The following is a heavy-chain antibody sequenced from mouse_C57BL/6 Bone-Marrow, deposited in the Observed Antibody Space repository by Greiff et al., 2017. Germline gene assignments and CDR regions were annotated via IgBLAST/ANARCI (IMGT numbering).Heavy chain of an antibody. J-gene: IGHJ3*01. V-gene: IGHV1-69*01. D-gene: IGHD2-3*01. CDR2: IDPSDSYT. CDR3: ARDGYYVWFAY. CDR1: GYTFTSYW. Sequence: VQLQQPGAELVMPGASVKLSCKASGYTFTSYWMHWVKQRPGQGLEWIGEIDPSDSYTNYNQTFKGKSTLTVDKSSSTAYMQLSSLTSEDSAVYYCARDGYYVWFAYWGQGTLVTVSA.